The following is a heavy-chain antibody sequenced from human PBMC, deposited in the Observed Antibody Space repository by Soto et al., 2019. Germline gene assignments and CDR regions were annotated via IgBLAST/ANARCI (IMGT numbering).Heavy chain of an antibody. CDR2: ISAYNGNT. J-gene: IGHJ3*02. CDR3: ARDLGDSFDM. Sequence: QVQLVQSGAEVKKPGASVKVSCKASAYTFTSYGISWVRQAPGQGLEWMGWISAYNGNTHYARRLQGRVTMTTDTPASTAYMELRSLRSDDTSVYYCARDLGDSFDMWGQGTMVTVSS. V-gene: IGHV1-18*01. CDR1: AYTFTSYG.